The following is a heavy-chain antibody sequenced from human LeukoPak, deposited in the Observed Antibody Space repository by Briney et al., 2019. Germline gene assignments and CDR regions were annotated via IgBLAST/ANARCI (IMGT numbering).Heavy chain of an antibody. CDR1: GFTFSSCA. V-gene: IGHV3-23*05. J-gene: IGHJ4*02. D-gene: IGHD2-15*01. Sequence: GGSLRLSCAASGFTFSSCAMSWVRQAPGKGLEWVSTIIDSGNSLCYADSVEGRFTISRDNSKNTLYLQMNSLRAEDTAVYYCAKGYCSGGSCYGYQNADYWGQGTLVTVSS. CDR3: AKGYCSGGSCYGYQNADY. CDR2: IIDSGNSL.